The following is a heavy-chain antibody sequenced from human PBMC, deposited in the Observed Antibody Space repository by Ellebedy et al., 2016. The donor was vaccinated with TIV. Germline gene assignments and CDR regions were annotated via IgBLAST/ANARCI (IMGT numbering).Heavy chain of an antibody. CDR2: INHSGST. J-gene: IGHJ6*02. V-gene: IGHV4-34*01. CDR1: GGPFSGYY. CDR3: AREEYDFWSGYYYYGMDV. Sequence: MPSETLSLTCAVYGGPFSGYYWSWIRQPPGKGLEWIGEINHSGSTNYNPSLKSRVTISVDTSKNQFSLKLSSVTAADTAVYYCAREEYDFWSGYYYYGMDVWGQGTTVTVSS. D-gene: IGHD3-3*01.